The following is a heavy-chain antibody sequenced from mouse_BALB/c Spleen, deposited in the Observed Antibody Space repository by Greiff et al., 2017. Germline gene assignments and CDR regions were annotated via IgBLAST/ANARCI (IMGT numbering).Heavy chain of an antibody. D-gene: IGHD2-10*01. V-gene: IGHV3-2*02. CDR3: ARRGLLDYFDY. CDR1: GYSITSDYA. CDR2: ISYSGST. Sequence: EVKLMESGPGLVKPSQSLSLTCTVTGYSITSDYAWNWIRQFPGNKLEWMGYISYSGSTSYNPSLKSRISITRDTSKNQFFLQLNSVTTEDTATYYCARRGLLDYFDYWGQGTTLTVSS. J-gene: IGHJ2*01.